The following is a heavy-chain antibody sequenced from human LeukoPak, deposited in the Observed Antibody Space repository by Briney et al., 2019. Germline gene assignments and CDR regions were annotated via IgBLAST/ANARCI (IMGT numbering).Heavy chain of an antibody. Sequence: PSETLSLTCAVYGGSFSGYYWSWIRQPPGKGLEWIGEINHRGSTNYNPSLKSRVTISVDTSKNQFSLKLSSVTVADTAVYYCARGRRAAVRGVIKNNWFDPWGQGTLVTVSS. CDR3: ARGRRAAVRGVIKNNWFDP. V-gene: IGHV4-34*01. CDR2: INHRGST. D-gene: IGHD3-10*01. J-gene: IGHJ5*02. CDR1: GGSFSGYY.